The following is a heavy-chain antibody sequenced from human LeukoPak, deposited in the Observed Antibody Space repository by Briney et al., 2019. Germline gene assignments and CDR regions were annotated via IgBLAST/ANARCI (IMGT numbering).Heavy chain of an antibody. CDR1: GFTIGDYA. Sequence: GGSLRLSCTASGFTIGDYAMRWVRQAPGKGLEWVGFLRSKAYGGTTEYAASVKGRFTISRDESKSIAYLQMNSLKTEDTAVYYCTRGVAVAGTFAWGQGTLVTVSS. CDR2: LRSKAYGGTT. D-gene: IGHD6-19*01. J-gene: IGHJ4*02. CDR3: TRGVAVAGTFA. V-gene: IGHV3-49*04.